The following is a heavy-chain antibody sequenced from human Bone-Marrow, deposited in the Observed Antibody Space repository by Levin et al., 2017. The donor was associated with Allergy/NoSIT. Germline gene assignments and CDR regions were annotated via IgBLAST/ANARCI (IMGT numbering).Heavy chain of an antibody. Sequence: LRLSCIVSGGYISTSGYSWSWIRQPPGKGLEWIGNIYQSGSTNYNPSLKTRVTISVDRSKNQFSLLLTSVTAADTGVYYCARTYGSIYFDYWGQGTLVTVSS. V-gene: IGHV4-30-2*01. CDR1: GGYISTSGYS. CDR3: ARTYGSIYFDY. D-gene: IGHD4-17*01. J-gene: IGHJ4*02. CDR2: IYQSGST.